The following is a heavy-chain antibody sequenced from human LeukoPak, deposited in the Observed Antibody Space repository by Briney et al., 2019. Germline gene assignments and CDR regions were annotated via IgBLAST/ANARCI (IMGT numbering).Heavy chain of an antibody. V-gene: IGHV4-34*01. CDR2: INHSGST. CDR1: GGSFSGYY. D-gene: IGHD3-16*02. J-gene: IGHJ3*02. CDR3: ARDTTHYDYVWGSYRPREAFDI. Sequence: SETLSLTCAVYGGSFSGYYWSWIRQPPGKGLEWIGEINHSGSTNYNPSLKSRVTISVDTSKNQFSLKLSSVTAADTAVYYCARDTTHYDYVWGSYRPREAFDIWGQGTMVTVSS.